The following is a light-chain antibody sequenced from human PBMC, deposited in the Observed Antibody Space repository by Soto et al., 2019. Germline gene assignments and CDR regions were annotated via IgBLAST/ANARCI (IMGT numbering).Light chain of an antibody. J-gene: IGKJ5*01. CDR3: QQYGGSPRT. CDR2: DAV. V-gene: IGKV3-20*01. CDR1: RPVVRQY. Sequence: EIVMTQSSSSLSLSPGARVSLSCRASRPVVRQYIAWYHQKPGQAPRLLIHDAVTRAIGIPDRFSGRGSGTDFTLTISRLEPEDFAVYYCQQYGGSPRTVGQGARLEIK.